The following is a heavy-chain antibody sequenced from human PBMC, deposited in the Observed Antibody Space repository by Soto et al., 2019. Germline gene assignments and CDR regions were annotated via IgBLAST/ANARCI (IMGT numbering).Heavy chain of an antibody. CDR2: IYYSGST. D-gene: IGHD4-17*01. V-gene: IGHV4-30-4*01. CDR1: GGSISSGDYY. Sequence: QVQLQESGPGLVKPSQTLSLTCTVSGGSISSGDYYWSWIRQPPGKGLEWIGYIYYSGSTYYNPSLQSRVTISVDTSKNPFSLKLISVTAADTAVYYCDIYGGNSVYLDYWGQGTLVTVSS. CDR3: DIYGGNSVYLDY. J-gene: IGHJ4*02.